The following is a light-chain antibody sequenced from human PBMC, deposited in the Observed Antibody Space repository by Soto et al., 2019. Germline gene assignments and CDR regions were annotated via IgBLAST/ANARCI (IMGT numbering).Light chain of an antibody. CDR2: EVS. J-gene: IGLJ3*02. V-gene: IGLV2-14*01. CDR1: SSDVGGYNY. Sequence: QSALTQPASVSGSPGQSITISCTGTSSDVGGYNYVSWYQQHPGKAPKLMIYEVSNRPSGVSNRFSGCKSGNTASLTISGLQAEDEADYDCSSYTSSSTVFCGGTKLTVL. CDR3: SSYTSSSTV.